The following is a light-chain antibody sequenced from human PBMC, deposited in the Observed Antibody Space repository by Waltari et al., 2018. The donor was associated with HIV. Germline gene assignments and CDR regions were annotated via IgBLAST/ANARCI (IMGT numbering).Light chain of an antibody. J-gene: IGLJ2*01. CDR2: DVI. Sequence: QSALTQPPSASGSPGQSVTLSCTGTSSDVGGYNYVSWHQQHPGKAPKLMIYDVIKRPSGVPDRFSGSKSGNTASLTVSGLQPDDEAYYYCSSHAGSKVVFGGGTRLTVL. V-gene: IGLV2-8*01. CDR1: SSDVGGYNY. CDR3: SSHAGSKVV.